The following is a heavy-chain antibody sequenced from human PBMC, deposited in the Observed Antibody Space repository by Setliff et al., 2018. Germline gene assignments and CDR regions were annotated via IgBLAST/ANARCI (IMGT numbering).Heavy chain of an antibody. D-gene: IGHD3-22*01. CDR3: VRGSAYSSGSFDC. V-gene: IGHV3-74*01. J-gene: IGHJ4*02. Sequence: GGSLSLSCAASEFTLSTYWIHWVRQAPRKGLVWVSRINSDGSTTTYADSVKGRFTISRDSGKNTVYLQMNSLRAEDTAMYYCVRGSAYSSGSFDCWGQGTLVTVSS. CDR2: INSDGSTT. CDR1: EFTLSTYW.